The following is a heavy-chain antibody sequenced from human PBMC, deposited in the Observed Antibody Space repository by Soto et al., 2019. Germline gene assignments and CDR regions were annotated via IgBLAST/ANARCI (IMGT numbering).Heavy chain of an antibody. Sequence: QITLKESGPTLVRPTETLTLTCTFSGFSFTSFGVVVGWIRQPPGKALEWVAHIYWDDDKRPSPSLKTRVSINKGTSANEVVLTMTNMDPEDTATYYCVHSDTDFGAFDVWGQGTTVSVSS. CDR2: IYWDDDK. D-gene: IGHD3-16*01. CDR3: VHSDTDFGAFDV. V-gene: IGHV2-5*02. J-gene: IGHJ3*01. CDR1: GFSFTSFGVV.